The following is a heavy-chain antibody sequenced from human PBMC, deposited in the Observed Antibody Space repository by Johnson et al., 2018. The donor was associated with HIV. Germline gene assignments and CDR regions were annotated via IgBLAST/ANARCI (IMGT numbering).Heavy chain of an antibody. Sequence: VQLVESGGGVVQPGKSLRFSCVVSGFTFSSNGMHWVRQAPGKGLEWVAFIRFDGRSKYYGDSVKGRFSISRDNSKNTLYLQMNSLRAEDTAVYYCARPRTTVLTPRFDAFDMWGQGTVVTVSS. CDR2: IRFDGRSK. CDR3: ARPRTTVLTPRFDAFDM. J-gene: IGHJ3*02. D-gene: IGHD4-23*01. V-gene: IGHV3-30*02. CDR1: GFTFSSNG.